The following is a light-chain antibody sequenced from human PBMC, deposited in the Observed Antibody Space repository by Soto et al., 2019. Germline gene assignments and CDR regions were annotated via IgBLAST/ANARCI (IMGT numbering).Light chain of an antibody. CDR3: QQSFNLPRT. J-gene: IGKJ1*01. Sequence: IQMTQSPSSLSASVGDRISITCRASQTIGTYLNWYQQIPGKAPKLLIYASSSLQTGVPSRFSGSGSGTHFTLIINSLQPEDFGTYYCQQSFNLPRTFGPGTRVETK. CDR2: ASS. CDR1: QTIGTY. V-gene: IGKV1-39*01.